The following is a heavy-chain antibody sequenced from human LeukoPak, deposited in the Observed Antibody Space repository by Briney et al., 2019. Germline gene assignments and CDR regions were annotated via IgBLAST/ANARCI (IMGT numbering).Heavy chain of an antibody. D-gene: IGHD2-8*01. Sequence: SETLSLTCAVYNGSFSGYYWSWIRQSPGNGLEWIGEVNPGGNTNYNPSLRSRVTISLDTSKNHFSLKLRSVTVADTAVYNCARAAWNGGGGFDPWGQGTLVTVSS. J-gene: IGHJ5*02. V-gene: IGHV4-34*01. CDR3: ARAAWNGGGGFDP. CDR2: VNPGGNT. CDR1: NGSFSGYY.